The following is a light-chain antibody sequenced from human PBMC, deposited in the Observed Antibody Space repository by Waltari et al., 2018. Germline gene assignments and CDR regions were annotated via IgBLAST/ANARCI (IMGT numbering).Light chain of an antibody. CDR1: QSLVHSDGNTY. Sequence: DVVMTQSPLSLPVTLGQPASISCRSSQSLVHSDGNTYLNWFQQRPGQSPRRLIYKVSNRDSGVPDRFGGSGSGTDFTLKISRVEAEDVGVYYCMQNTHWPWTCGQGTKVEIK. CDR2: KVS. CDR3: MQNTHWPWT. V-gene: IGKV2-30*02. J-gene: IGKJ1*01.